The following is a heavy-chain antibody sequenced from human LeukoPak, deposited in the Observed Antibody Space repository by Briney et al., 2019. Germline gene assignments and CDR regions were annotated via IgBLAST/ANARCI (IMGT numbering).Heavy chain of an antibody. CDR2: MNPNSGNT. Sequence: ASVKVSCKASGYTFTSYDINWVGQATGQGLEWMGWMNPNSGNTGYAQKSQGRVTMTRNTSISTAYMELSSLRSEDTAVYYCARGREVRFLEWLSTSYYFDYWGQGTLVTVSS. CDR3: ARGREVRFLEWLSTSYYFDY. J-gene: IGHJ4*02. D-gene: IGHD3-3*01. CDR1: GYTFTSYD. V-gene: IGHV1-8*01.